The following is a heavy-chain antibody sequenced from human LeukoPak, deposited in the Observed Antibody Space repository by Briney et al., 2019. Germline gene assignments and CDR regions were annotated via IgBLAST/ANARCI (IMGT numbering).Heavy chain of an antibody. D-gene: IGHD5-24*01. J-gene: IGHJ4*02. CDR3: ASRKGGGYKTARRYYFDY. CDR1: GGSFSGYY. CDR2: INHSGST. Sequence: PSETLSLTCAVYGGSFSGYYWSWIRQPPGKGLEWIGEINHSGSTNYNPSLKSRVTISVDTSKNQFSLKLSSVTAADTAVYYCASRKGGGYKTARRYYFDYWGQGTLVTVSS. V-gene: IGHV4-34*01.